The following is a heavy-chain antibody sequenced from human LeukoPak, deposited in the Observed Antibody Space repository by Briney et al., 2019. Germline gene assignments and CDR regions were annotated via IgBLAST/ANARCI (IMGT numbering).Heavy chain of an antibody. D-gene: IGHD2-21*02. CDR3: ARVGEYCGGDCGGMGAFDI. J-gene: IGHJ3*02. CDR2: IIPIFGTA. Sequence: VKVSCKASGGTFSSYAISWVRQAPGQGLEWMGGIIPIFGTANYAQKFQGRVTITADESTSTAYMELSSLRSEDTAVYYCARVGEYCGGDCGGMGAFDIWGQGTMVTVSS. CDR1: GGTFSSYA. V-gene: IGHV1-69*01.